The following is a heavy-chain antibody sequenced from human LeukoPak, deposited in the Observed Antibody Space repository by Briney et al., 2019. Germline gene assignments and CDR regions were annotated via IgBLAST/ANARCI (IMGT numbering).Heavy chain of an antibody. CDR1: GFTFTTYW. CDR2: IKQDGTEE. D-gene: IGHD3-16*01. J-gene: IGHJ4*02. CDR3: AKVRWGSDNALDS. V-gene: IGHV3-7*01. Sequence: GGSLRLSCAASGFTFTTYWMSWVRQAPGKGLEWVANIKQDGTEEYYVDSVKGRFTISRDNARNSLELQMNSLRVEDTAVYYCAKVRWGSDNALDSWGQGTLVTGSS.